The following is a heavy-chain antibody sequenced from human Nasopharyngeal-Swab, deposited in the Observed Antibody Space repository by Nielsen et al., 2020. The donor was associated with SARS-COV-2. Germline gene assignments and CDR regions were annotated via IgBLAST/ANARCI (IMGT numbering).Heavy chain of an antibody. J-gene: IGHJ3*02. CDR1: GYTFTSYA. CDR3: ARDRFSYYYDSSGYFDAFDI. Sequence: ASVKVSCKASGYTFTSYAMNWVRQAPGQGLEWMGWINTNTGNPTYAQGFTGRFVFPLDTSVSTAYLQISSLKAEDTAVYYCARDRFSYYYDSSGYFDAFDIWGQGTMVTVSS. D-gene: IGHD3-22*01. CDR2: INTNTGNP. V-gene: IGHV7-4-1*02.